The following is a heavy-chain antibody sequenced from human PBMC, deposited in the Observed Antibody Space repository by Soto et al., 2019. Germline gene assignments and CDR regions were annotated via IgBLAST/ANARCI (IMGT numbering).Heavy chain of an antibody. D-gene: IGHD3-22*01. V-gene: IGHV1-69*13. J-gene: IGHJ5*02. CDR1: GGTFSIYA. CDR2: IIPIFGTA. Sequence: SVKVSCKASGGTFSIYAIIWVRQAPGQGLEWMGGIIPIFGTANYAQKFQGRVTITADESTSTAYMELSSLRSEDTAVYYCARGSDYDSSGYYYSWFDPWGQGTLVTVSS. CDR3: ARGSDYDSSGYYYSWFDP.